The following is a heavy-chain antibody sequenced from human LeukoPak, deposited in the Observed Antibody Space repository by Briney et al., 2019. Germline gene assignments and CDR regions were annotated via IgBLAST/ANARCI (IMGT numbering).Heavy chain of an antibody. D-gene: IGHD4-11*01. CDR2: ISTSSSPI. CDR1: GFTFNNYN. CDR3: ATAGLTVGNYELFDS. Sequence: GGSLRLSCAAPGFTFNNYNMNWVRRAPGKGLEWVSYISTSSSPIYYADSVKGRFTISRDNAKNSLYLQMNSLRVEDTAVYYCATAGLTVGNYELFDSWGQGTLVTVSS. J-gene: IGHJ4*02. V-gene: IGHV3-48*04.